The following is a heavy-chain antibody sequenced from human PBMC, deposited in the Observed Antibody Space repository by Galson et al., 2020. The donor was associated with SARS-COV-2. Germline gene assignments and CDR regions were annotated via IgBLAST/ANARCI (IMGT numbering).Heavy chain of an antibody. V-gene: IGHV3-21*01. CDR2: ISSSSSYI. CDR3: ARKVCYYYYYGMDV. Sequence: GGSLRLSCAASGFTFSSYSMNWVRQAPGKGLEWVSSISSSSSYIYYADSVKGRFTISRDNAKNSLYLQMNSLRAEDTAVYYCARKVCYYYYYGMDVWGQGTTVTVSS. D-gene: IGHD3-16*01. J-gene: IGHJ6*02. CDR1: GFTFSSYS.